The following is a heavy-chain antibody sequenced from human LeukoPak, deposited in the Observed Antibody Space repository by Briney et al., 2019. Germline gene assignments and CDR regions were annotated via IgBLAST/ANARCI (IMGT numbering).Heavy chain of an antibody. CDR3: ARSYGDYAFDP. D-gene: IGHD4-17*01. J-gene: IGHJ5*02. CDR2: INPSGGST. V-gene: IGHV1-46*01. CDR1: GYSFSSYY. Sequence: GASVKVSCKASGYSFSSYYMHWVRQAPGQGLEWMGIINPSGGSTSYAQKFQGRVTMTRDTSTSTVYMDLGSLRSEDTAVYYCARSYGDYAFDPWGQGTLVTVSS.